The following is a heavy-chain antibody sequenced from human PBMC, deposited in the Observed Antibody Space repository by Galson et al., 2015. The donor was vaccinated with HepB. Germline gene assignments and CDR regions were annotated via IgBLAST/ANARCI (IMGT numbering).Heavy chain of an antibody. CDR2: IYSGGST. J-gene: IGHJ4*02. D-gene: IGHD3-10*01. CDR3: AREISGSYFY. Sequence: SLRLSCAASGFTFSTFAMGWVRQAPGKGLEWVSVIYSGGSTYYADSVKGRFTISRDNSKNTLYLQMNSLRAEDTAVYYCAREISGSYFYWGQGTLVTVSS. V-gene: IGHV3-53*01. CDR1: GFTFSTFA.